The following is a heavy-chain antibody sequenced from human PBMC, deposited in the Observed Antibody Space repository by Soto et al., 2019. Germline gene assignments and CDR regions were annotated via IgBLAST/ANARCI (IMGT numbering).Heavy chain of an antibody. D-gene: IGHD1-1*01. CDR3: SRDRSGRTGYYSGIAV. CDR1: GFTFSSYA. CDR2: MWYDRKHT. V-gene: IGHV3-33*01. Sequence: QAHLVESGGGVVQPGGSLRLSCAASGFTFSSYAMHWVRQAPGKGLEWVALMWYDRKHTYYAESVKGRFNISRDESKNMLFLHRSGLRAEYTAVYYCSRDRSGRTGYYSGIAVWGQGTTVTVS. J-gene: IGHJ6*02.